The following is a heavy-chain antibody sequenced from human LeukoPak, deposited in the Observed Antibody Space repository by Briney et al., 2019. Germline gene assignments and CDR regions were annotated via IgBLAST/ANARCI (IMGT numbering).Heavy chain of an antibody. V-gene: IGHV4-59*01. CDR3: ARILQGSGATFDI. Sequence: SETLSLTCIVSGGSMNNYYWSWIRQPPGKGLEWIAYIHSTGITNYNPFLTSRVTISLDTSESQFSLKLNSVTAADTAFYYCARILQGSGATFDIWGQGTMVTVSS. CDR1: GGSMNNYY. CDR2: IHSTGIT. D-gene: IGHD6-25*01. J-gene: IGHJ3*02.